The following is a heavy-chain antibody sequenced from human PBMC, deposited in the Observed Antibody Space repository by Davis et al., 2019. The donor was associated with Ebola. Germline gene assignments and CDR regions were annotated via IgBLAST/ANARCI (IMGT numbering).Heavy chain of an antibody. J-gene: IGHJ4*02. V-gene: IGHV1-2*06. Sequence: ASVKVSCKASEYTFTAYYIHWVRQAPGQGLEWMGRINPNSGGTNYAQKFRGRVTMTRDTSISTAYMELSSLRSDDTAVYYCARDVYWGQGILVTVSS. CDR3: ARDVY. CDR1: EYTFTAYY. CDR2: INPNSGGT.